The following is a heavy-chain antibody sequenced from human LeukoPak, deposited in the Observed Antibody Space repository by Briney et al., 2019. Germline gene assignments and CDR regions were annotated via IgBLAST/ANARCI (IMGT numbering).Heavy chain of an antibody. CDR1: GFTFSSYA. CDR2: ISGSGGST. D-gene: IGHD1-26*01. Sequence: GGSLRLSCAASGFTFSSYAMSWVRQAPGKGLEWVSAISGSGGSTYYADSVKGRFTISRDNAKISLYLQMNSLRAEDTAVYYCARLNSGSYYHPFDYWGQGTLVTVSS. V-gene: IGHV3-23*01. CDR3: ARLNSGSYYHPFDY. J-gene: IGHJ4*02.